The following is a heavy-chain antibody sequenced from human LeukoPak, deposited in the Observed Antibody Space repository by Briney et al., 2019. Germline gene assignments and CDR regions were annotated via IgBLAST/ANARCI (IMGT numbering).Heavy chain of an antibody. D-gene: IGHD3-3*01. Sequence: ASVKVSCKASGYTFTSYYMHWVRQAPGQGLEWMGIINPSGGSTSYAQKFQGRVTMTRDTSTSTVYMELSSLRSEDTAVYYCARVRDTILWGEVRRYFDLWGRGTLVTVSS. CDR2: INPSGGST. CDR1: GYTFTSYY. CDR3: ARVRDTILWGEVRRYFDL. V-gene: IGHV1-46*01. J-gene: IGHJ2*01.